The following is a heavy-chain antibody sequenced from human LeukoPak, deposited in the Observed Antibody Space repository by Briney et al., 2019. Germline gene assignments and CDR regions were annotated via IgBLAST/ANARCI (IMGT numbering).Heavy chain of an antibody. V-gene: IGHV5-51*01. CDR1: GYSFTNYW. D-gene: IGHD5-18*01. CDR2: IYPGDSDT. J-gene: IGHJ4*02. Sequence: GESLKISCQASGYSFTNYWIVWVRQVPGKGLEWMGIIYPGDSDTRYSPSFQGQVTISADKSISTAYLQWSSLKASDTAMYYCARGGGYNYGTFDYWGQGTLVTVSS. CDR3: ARGGGYNYGTFDY.